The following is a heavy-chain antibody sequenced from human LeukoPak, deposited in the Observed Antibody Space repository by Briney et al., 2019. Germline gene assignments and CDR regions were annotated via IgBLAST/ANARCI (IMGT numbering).Heavy chain of an antibody. J-gene: IGHJ4*02. Sequence: GGSLRLSCAASGFTFSDYYMSWIRQAPGKGLEWVSYISSSGFTIYYADSVTGRLTISRDNAKNSLFLQIDSLRAEDTAVYYCVRWAGDDETSGYCLRAIDYWGQGTLVTVSS. D-gene: IGHD2-2*03. CDR1: GFTFSDYY. CDR2: ISSSGFTI. V-gene: IGHV3-11*01. CDR3: VRWAGDDETSGYCLRAIDY.